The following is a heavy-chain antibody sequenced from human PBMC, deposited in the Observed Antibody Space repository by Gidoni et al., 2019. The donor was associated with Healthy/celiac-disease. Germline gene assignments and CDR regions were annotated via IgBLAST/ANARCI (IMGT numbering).Heavy chain of an antibody. CDR1: GGSISSGSYY. Sequence: QVQLQESGPGLVKPSQTLSLTCTVSGGSISSGSYYWSWIRPPAGKGLEWIGRIYTSGSTNYNPSLKSRVTISVDTSKNQFSLKLSSVTAADTAVYYCARDFGADTAMTMDWGQGTLVTVSS. CDR3: ARDFGADTAMTMD. CDR2: IYTSGST. J-gene: IGHJ4*02. D-gene: IGHD5-18*01. V-gene: IGHV4-61*02.